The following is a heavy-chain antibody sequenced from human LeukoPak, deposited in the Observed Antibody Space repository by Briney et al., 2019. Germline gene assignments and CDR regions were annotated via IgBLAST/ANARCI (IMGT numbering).Heavy chain of an antibody. CDR3: ARDALGAYCGGDCDPS. CDR2: ISSSGSTI. Sequence: QAGGSLRLSCAASGFTFSNTWMNWVRQAPGKGLEWVSYISSSGSTIYYADSVKGRFTISRDNAKTSLYLQMNSLRAEDTAVYYCARDALGAYCGGDCDPSWGQGTLVTVSS. J-gene: IGHJ5*02. D-gene: IGHD2-21*02. V-gene: IGHV3-48*04. CDR1: GFTFSNTW.